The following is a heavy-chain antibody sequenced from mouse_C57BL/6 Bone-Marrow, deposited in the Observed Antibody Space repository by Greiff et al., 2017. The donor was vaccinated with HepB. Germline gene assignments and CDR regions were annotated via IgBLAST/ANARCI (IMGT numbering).Heavy chain of an antibody. D-gene: IGHD2-3*01. CDR3: ASYDGYYDGWYFDV. CDR1: GYTFTDHT. V-gene: IGHV1-78*01. J-gene: IGHJ1*03. Sequence: VKLMESDAELVKPGASVKISCKVSGYTFTDHTIHWMKQRPEQGLEWIGYIYPRDGSTKYNEKFKGKATLTADKSSSTAYMQLNSLTSEDSAVYFCASYDGYYDGWYFDVWGTGTTVTVSS. CDR2: IYPRDGST.